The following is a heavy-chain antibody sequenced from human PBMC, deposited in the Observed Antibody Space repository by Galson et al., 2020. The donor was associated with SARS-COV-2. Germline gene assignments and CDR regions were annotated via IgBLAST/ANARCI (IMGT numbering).Heavy chain of an antibody. CDR2: ISYDGSND. D-gene: IGHD2-21*02. CDR3: ASNGYCGGDCYEYYFEY. Sequence: GESLKISCAASGFTFSSYAMHWVRQAPGKGLEWVTVISYDGSNDYYADSVKGRFTISRDNSKNTLYLQMNSLRADDTAVYYCASNGYCGGDCYEYYFEYWSHGTLVTVSS. J-gene: IGHJ4*01. V-gene: IGHV3-30*01. CDR1: GFTFSSYA.